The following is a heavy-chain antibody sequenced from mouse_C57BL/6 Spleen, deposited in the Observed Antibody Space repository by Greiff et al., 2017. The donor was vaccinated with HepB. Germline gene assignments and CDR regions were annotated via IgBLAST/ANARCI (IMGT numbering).Heavy chain of an antibody. Sequence: QVHVKQSGAELARPGASVKLSCKASGYTFTSYGISWVKQRTGQGLEWIGEIYPRSGNTYYNEKFKGKATLTADKSSSTAYMELRSLTSEDAAVYFCARGSNYTFFAYWGQGTLVTVSA. J-gene: IGHJ3*01. D-gene: IGHD2-5*01. CDR1: GYTFTSYG. V-gene: IGHV1-81*01. CDR2: IYPRSGNT. CDR3: ARGSNYTFFAY.